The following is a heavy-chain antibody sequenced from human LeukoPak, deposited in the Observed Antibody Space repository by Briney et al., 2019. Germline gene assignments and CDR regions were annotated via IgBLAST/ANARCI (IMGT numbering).Heavy chain of an antibody. Sequence: GGSLRLSCAASGFTFSSYGMHWVRQAPGKGLEWVAVIWYDGSNKYYADSVKGRFTISRDNSKNTLYLQMNSLRAEDTAVYYCANGELLYEALDYWGQGTLVTVSS. J-gene: IGHJ4*02. CDR2: IWYDGSNK. V-gene: IGHV3-33*06. CDR3: ANGELLYEALDY. D-gene: IGHD1-26*01. CDR1: GFTFSSYG.